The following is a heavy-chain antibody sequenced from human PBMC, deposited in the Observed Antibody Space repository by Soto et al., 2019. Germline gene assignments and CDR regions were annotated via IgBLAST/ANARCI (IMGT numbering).Heavy chain of an antibody. CDR2: ISSSSSTI. J-gene: IGHJ5*02. CDR1: GFTFSSYS. D-gene: IGHD3-10*01. V-gene: IGHV3-48*01. CDR3: ARDLLLWFGELLGPNWFDP. Sequence: GGSLRLSCAASGFTFSSYSMNWVRQAPGKGLEWVSYISSSSSTIYYADSVKGRFTISRDNAKNSLYLQMNSLRAEDTAVYYCARDLLLWFGELLGPNWFDPWGQGTLVTVSS.